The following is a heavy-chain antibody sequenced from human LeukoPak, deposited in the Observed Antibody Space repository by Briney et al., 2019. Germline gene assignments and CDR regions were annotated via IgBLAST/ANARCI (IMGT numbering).Heavy chain of an antibody. J-gene: IGHJ6*02. D-gene: IGHD4-23*01. V-gene: IGHV1-18*01. CDR3: AREDYGGNSAYYYYGMDV. Sequence: ASVKVSCKASGYTFTSYGISWVRQAPGQGLEWMGWISAYNGNTNYAQKLQGRVTMTTDTSTSTAYMELRSLRSDDTAVYYCAREDYGGNSAYYYYGMDVWGQGTTVTDSS. CDR1: GYTFTSYG. CDR2: ISAYNGNT.